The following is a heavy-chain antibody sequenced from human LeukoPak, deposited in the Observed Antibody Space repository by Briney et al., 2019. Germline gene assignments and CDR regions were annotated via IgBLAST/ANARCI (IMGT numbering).Heavy chain of an antibody. J-gene: IGHJ4*02. Sequence: ASVKVSCKASGYIFTSYGISWVRQAPGQGLEWMGWISVYNGNTNYPQRLQGRVTMTTDTSTTTAYMELRSLRSDDTAVYYCASQYGDYIPCLDYWGQGTLVTVSS. V-gene: IGHV1-18*01. CDR2: ISVYNGNT. CDR1: GYIFTSYG. CDR3: ASQYGDYIPCLDY. D-gene: IGHD4-17*01.